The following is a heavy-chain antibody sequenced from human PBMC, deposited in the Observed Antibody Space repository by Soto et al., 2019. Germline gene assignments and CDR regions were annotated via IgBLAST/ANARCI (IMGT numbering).Heavy chain of an antibody. CDR1: GFTFSSYW. V-gene: IGHV3-74*01. Sequence: QPGGSLRLSCAASGFTFSSYWMHWVRQAPGKGLVWVSRINSDGSSTSYADSVKGRFTISRDNAKNTLYLQMNSLRAEDTAVYYCAKDPRAFRRDGYKRPYQIYGMDVWGQGTTVTVSS. J-gene: IGHJ6*02. CDR2: INSDGSST. CDR3: AKDPRAFRRDGYKRPYQIYGMDV. D-gene: IGHD5-12*01.